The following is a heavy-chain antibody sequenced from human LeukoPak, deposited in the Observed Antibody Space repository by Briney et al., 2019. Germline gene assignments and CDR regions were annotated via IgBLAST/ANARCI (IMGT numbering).Heavy chain of an antibody. D-gene: IGHD3-22*01. CDR3: ARGRSNSSGYYAYFDY. CDR1: GGSFSGYY. V-gene: IGHV4-34*01. CDR2: INHSGST. Sequence: SETLSLTCAVYGGSFSGYYWSWIRQPPGKGLEWIGEINHSGSTNYNPSLRSRVTISVDTSKNQFSLKLSSVTAADTAVYYCARGRSNSSGYYAYFDYWGQGTLVTVSS. J-gene: IGHJ4*02.